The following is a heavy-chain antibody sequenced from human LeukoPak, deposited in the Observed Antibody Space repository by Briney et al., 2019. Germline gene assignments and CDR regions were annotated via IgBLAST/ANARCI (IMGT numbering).Heavy chain of an antibody. Sequence: PSETLSLTCAVYGGSFSGYYWSWIRQPPGKGLEWIGEINHSGSTNYNPSLKSRVTISVDTSKNQFSLKLSSVTAADTAVYYCARAPCRSITMIVMPRGYYFDYWGQGTLVTVSS. CDR1: GGSFSGYY. J-gene: IGHJ4*02. V-gene: IGHV4-34*01. CDR3: ARAPCRSITMIVMPRGYYFDY. CDR2: INHSGST. D-gene: IGHD3-22*01.